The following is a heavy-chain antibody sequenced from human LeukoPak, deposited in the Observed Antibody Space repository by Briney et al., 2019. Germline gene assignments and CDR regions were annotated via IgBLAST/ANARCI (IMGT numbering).Heavy chain of an antibody. CDR2: IYHSGST. J-gene: IGHJ3*02. CDR3: ARGGGIYYAILTAFDI. D-gene: IGHD3-9*01. V-gene: IGHV4-30-2*01. Sequence: SQTLSLTCAVSGGSISSGGYSWSWIRQPPGKGLEWIGYIYHSGSTYYNPSLKSRVTISVDRSKNQFSLKLSSVTAADTAVYYCARGGGIYYAILTAFDIWGQGTMVPVSS. CDR1: GGSISSGGYS.